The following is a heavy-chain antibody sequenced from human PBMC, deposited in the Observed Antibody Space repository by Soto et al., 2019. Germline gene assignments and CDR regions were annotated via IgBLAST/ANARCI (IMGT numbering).Heavy chain of an antibody. D-gene: IGHD5-12*01. V-gene: IGHV3-11*01. CDR1: GFTFSDYY. CDR3: AREMATTTAAFDI. Sequence: QVQLVESGGGLVKPGGSLRLSCAASGFTFSDYYMSWIRQAPGKGLEWVSYISSSGSTIYYADSVKGRFTISRDNAKKALSLQMNSLRAEDTAVYYCAREMATTTAAFDIWGQGTMVTVSS. J-gene: IGHJ3*02. CDR2: ISSSGSTI.